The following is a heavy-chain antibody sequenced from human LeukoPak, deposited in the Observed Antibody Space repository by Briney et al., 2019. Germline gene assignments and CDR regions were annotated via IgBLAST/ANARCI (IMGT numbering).Heavy chain of an antibody. CDR1: GFTFSSYS. J-gene: IGHJ6*02. Sequence: GGSLRLSCAASGFTFSSYSMNWVRQAPGKGLEWVSSISSSSSYIYYADSVKGRFTISRDNAKNSLYLQMNSLRAEDTAVYYCARYCSSTSCYSLGNYYYYGMDVWGQGTTVTVSS. V-gene: IGHV3-21*01. CDR3: ARYCSSTSCYSLGNYYYYGMDV. CDR2: ISSSSSYI. D-gene: IGHD2-2*01.